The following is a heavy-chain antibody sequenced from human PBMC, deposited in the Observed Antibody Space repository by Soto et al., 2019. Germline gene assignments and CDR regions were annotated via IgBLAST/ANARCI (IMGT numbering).Heavy chain of an antibody. CDR2: ILPIFGTA. CDR1: GGTFSTSS. D-gene: IGHD4-17*01. J-gene: IGHJ3*02. V-gene: IGHV1-69*14. CDR3: ARRHEYGGDSDPFDM. Sequence: QVQLVQSGAEVKKPGSSVKVSCKASGGTFSTSSINWVRQAPGQRPEWMGNILPIFGTADYAQKFHDSVTITADKCTNTAYMELRSLFSEETAVYYCARRHEYGGDSDPFDMCGQRTVVTSYS.